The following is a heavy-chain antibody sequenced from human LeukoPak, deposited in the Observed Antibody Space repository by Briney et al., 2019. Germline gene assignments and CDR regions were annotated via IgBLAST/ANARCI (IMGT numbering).Heavy chain of an antibody. Sequence: GXXLRLTCAASGFTFSSYSMNWVRQAPGKGLEWVSSISSSSSYKYYADSVMGRFTFSRDNPKNSLYLQMNSLRAEDTAVYYCAREPWDILTGYYVTDYWGQGTLVTVSS. CDR2: ISSSSSYK. J-gene: IGHJ4*02. V-gene: IGHV3-21*01. D-gene: IGHD3-9*01. CDR3: AREPWDILTGYYVTDY. CDR1: GFTFSSYS.